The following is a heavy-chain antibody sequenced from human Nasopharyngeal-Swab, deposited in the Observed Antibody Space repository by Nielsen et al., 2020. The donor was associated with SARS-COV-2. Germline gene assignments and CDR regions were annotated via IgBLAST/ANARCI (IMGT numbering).Heavy chain of an antibody. CDR1: GYTFTGYY. D-gene: IGHD5-18*01. Sequence: ASVKVSCKASGYTFTGYYMHWVRQAPGQGLEWMGWINPNSGGTNYAQKFQGWVTMTTDTSTSTAYMELRSLRSDDTAVYYCARGTLSGYSYGLPSYWGQGTLVTVSS. J-gene: IGHJ4*02. CDR3: ARGTLSGYSYGLPSY. V-gene: IGHV1-2*04. CDR2: INPNSGGT.